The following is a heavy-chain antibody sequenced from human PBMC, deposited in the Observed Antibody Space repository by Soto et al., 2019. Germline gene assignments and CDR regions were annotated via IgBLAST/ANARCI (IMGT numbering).Heavy chain of an antibody. D-gene: IGHD3-9*01. CDR3: ATPRGDWFSAAGFEI. Sequence: SETLSLTCSVSGGTSNNYYWSWIRQPPGRGPEWIACIQNGGGSNYNPSLKSRVTISVDTPKNQFSLNLRSVTAADTAVYYCATPRGDWFSAAGFEIWGQGTKVP. J-gene: IGHJ3*02. CDR1: GGTSNNYY. V-gene: IGHV4-59*01. CDR2: IQNGGGS.